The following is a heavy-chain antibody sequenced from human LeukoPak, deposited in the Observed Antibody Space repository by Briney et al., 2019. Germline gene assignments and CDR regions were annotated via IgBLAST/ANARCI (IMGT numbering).Heavy chain of an antibody. Sequence: SETLSLTCTVSGGSISSYYLSWIRQPPGKGLEWVGYIYYSGGSNYNPALKSRVTISVDPSKIQYSLKLSSVTAADTAVYYCAREVGVPAAIGPYYYYYGMVVWGEGTTVTVSS. J-gene: IGHJ6*04. CDR1: GGSISSYY. D-gene: IGHD2-2*02. CDR2: IYYSGGS. V-gene: IGHV4-59*01. CDR3: AREVGVPAAIGPYYYYYGMVV.